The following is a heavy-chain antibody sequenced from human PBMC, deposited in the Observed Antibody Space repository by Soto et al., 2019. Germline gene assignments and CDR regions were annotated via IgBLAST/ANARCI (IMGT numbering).Heavy chain of an antibody. Sequence: GGSLRLSCAASGFTFSSYAMSWVRQAPGKGLEWLAVISNDGNNKFFADSVKGRLTLSRDNARNTLYLQINSLRAEDTAVYFCGKDKLDCSGGDCPLYYYYGMDLWGKGTTVNVSS. CDR1: GFTFSSYA. J-gene: IGHJ6*04. CDR2: ISNDGNNK. D-gene: IGHD2-21*02. V-gene: IGHV3-30*18. CDR3: GKDKLDCSGGDCPLYYYYGMDL.